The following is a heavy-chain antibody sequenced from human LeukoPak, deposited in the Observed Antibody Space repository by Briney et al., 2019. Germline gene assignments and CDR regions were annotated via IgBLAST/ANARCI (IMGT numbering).Heavy chain of an antibody. CDR3: ARETTRHDYNIEDSYYYYYMDV. V-gene: IGHV4-4*07. CDR2: IYTSGST. D-gene: IGHD5-24*01. CDR1: GGSISSYY. J-gene: IGHJ6*03. Sequence: SETLSLTCTVSGGSISSYYWSWIRQPAGKGLEWIGRIYTSGSTNYNPSLKSRVTMSVDTSKNQFSLKLSSVTAADTAVYYCARETTRHDYNIEDSYYYYYMDVWGKGTTVTVSS.